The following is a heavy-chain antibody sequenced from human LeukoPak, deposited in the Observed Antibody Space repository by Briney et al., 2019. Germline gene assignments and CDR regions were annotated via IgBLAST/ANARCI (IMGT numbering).Heavy chain of an antibody. D-gene: IGHD1-26*01. CDR1: GFTFSSYS. CDR2: ISSSSSYI. V-gene: IGHV3-21*01. J-gene: IGHJ5*02. CDR3: ARGLVGATPWFDP. Sequence: PGGSLRLSCAASGFTFSSYSMNWVRQAPGKGLEWVSSISSSSSYIYYADSVKGRFTISRDNAKNSLYLQMNSLRAEDTAVYYCARGLVGATPWFDPWGQGTLVTVSS.